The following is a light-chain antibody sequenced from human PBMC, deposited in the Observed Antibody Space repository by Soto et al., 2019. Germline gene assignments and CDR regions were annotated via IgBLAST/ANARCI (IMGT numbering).Light chain of an antibody. CDR1: SSDVGGYNY. CDR3: SSYTSSIPYV. V-gene: IGLV2-14*01. J-gene: IGLJ1*01. Sequence: QSALTQPASVSGSPGQSITISCTGTSSDVGGYNYVSWYQQHPGKAPKLMIYEVNNRPSGVSNRFSGSKSGNTASLTISGLQAEDEADYYCSSYTSSIPYVFGTGTQLTVL. CDR2: EVN.